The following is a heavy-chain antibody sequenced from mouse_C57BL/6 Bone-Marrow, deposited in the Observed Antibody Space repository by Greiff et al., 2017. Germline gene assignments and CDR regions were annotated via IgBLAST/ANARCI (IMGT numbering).Heavy chain of an antibody. V-gene: IGHV7-3*01. CDR2: IRNKANGYTT. Sequence: EVKLVESGGGLVQPGGSLSLSCAASGFTFTDYYMSWVRQPPGKALEWLGFIRNKANGYTTEYSASVKGRFTISRDNSQSILYLQMNALRAEDSATYYCARYEGLRRGWYFDVWGTGTTVTVSS. CDR1: GFTFTDYY. CDR3: ARYEGLRRGWYFDV. J-gene: IGHJ1*03. D-gene: IGHD2-2*01.